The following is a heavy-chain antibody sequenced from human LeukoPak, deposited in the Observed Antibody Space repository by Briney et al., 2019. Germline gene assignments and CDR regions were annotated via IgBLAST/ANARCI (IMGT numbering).Heavy chain of an antibody. CDR3: VRRGSYFDY. D-gene: IGHD6-6*01. J-gene: IGHJ4*02. CDR2: ISLTGGST. Sequence: GGSLRLSCAASGFTFSNYAMSWVRQAPGKGLEWVSIISLTGGSTYYADPVKGRFTISRDNSKNTLYLHINSLRAEDTARYYCVRRGSYFDYWGQGTLVAVSS. V-gene: IGHV3-23*01. CDR1: GFTFSNYA.